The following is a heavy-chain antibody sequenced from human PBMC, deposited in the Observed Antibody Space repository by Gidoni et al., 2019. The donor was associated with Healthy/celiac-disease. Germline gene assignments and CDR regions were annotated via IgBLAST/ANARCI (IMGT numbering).Heavy chain of an antibody. Sequence: QVQLVESGGGLVKPGGSLRLSCAASGFTFSDYYMSWIRQAPGKGLEWVSYVSSSGSTIYYADSGKGRFTISRDNAKNSLYLQMNSLRAEDTAVYYCARERSRAYDFWSGYFDNWFDPWGQGTLVTVSS. J-gene: IGHJ5*02. D-gene: IGHD3-3*01. CDR1: GFTFSDYY. CDR3: ARERSRAYDFWSGYFDNWFDP. CDR2: VSSSGSTI. V-gene: IGHV3-11*01.